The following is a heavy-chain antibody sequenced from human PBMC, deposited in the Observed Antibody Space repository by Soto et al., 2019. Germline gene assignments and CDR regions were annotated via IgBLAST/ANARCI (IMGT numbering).Heavy chain of an antibody. CDR2: IKQDGSEK. CDR3: ARALVVVTEYFDY. Sequence: GSLRLACVASVFTISGYWMSWVRQAPGKGLQWVANIKQDGSEKHYVGSVQGRFTISKDNAKNSLFLQMNSLRAEDTAVYYCARALVVVTEYFDYWGQGILVTVSS. V-gene: IGHV3-7*03. D-gene: IGHD3-22*01. CDR1: VFTISGYW. J-gene: IGHJ4*02.